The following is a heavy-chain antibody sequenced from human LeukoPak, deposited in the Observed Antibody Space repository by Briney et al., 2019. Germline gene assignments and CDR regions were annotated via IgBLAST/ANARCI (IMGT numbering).Heavy chain of an antibody. CDR2: IIPILGTA. CDR3: ARRNYDFWSGYYMDV. J-gene: IGHJ6*03. D-gene: IGHD3-3*01. Sequence: SVKVSCKASGGTFSSYAISWVRQAPGQGLEWMGRIIPILGTANYAQKFQGRVTITADESTSTAYMELSSLRSEDTAVYYCARRNYDFWSGYYMDVWGKGTTVTVSS. V-gene: IGHV1-69*11. CDR1: GGTFSSYA.